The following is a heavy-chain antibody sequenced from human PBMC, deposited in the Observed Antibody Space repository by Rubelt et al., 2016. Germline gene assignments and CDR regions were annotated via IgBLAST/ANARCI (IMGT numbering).Heavy chain of an antibody. CDR2: INHSGST. Sequence: QLQLQESGPGLVKPSETLSLTCTVSGGSISSSSYYWGWIRQPPGKGLEWIGEINHSGSTNYNPSLKSRVTISVDTSKNQFSLKLSSVTAADTAVYYCARRTVTRNYFDYWGQGTLVTVSS. V-gene: IGHV4-39*07. D-gene: IGHD4-11*01. CDR3: ARRTVTRNYFDY. CDR1: GGSISSSSYY. J-gene: IGHJ4*02.